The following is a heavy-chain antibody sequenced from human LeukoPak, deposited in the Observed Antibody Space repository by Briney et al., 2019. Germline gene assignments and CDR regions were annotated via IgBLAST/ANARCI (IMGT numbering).Heavy chain of an antibody. J-gene: IGHJ6*02. CDR2: ISSSGSTI. CDR3: ARGAYGDYEKYYYYYGMDV. D-gene: IGHD4-17*01. V-gene: IGHV3-48*03. CDR1: GFTFSSYE. Sequence: PGGSLRLSCAASGFTFSSYEMNWVRQAPGKGLEWVSYISSSGSTIYYADSVKGRFTISRDNAKNSLYLQMNSLRAEDTAVYYCARGAYGDYEKYYYYYGMDVWGQGTTATVSS.